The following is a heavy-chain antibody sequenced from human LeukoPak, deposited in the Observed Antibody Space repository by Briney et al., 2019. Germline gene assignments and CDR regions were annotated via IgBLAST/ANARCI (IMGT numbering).Heavy chain of an antibody. J-gene: IGHJ3*02. V-gene: IGHV3-21*01. CDR2: ISSSSSYI. CDR3: ARVSAGVIGMKDVFDI. Sequence: GGSLRLSCAASGFSLSSYSMNWVRQAPGKGLEWVSSISSSSSYIYYADSVKGRFTLSRDNAKKSLHLQMNSLRAEDTAVYYCARVSAGVIGMKDVFDIWGQGTMVTVSS. CDR1: GFSLSSYS. D-gene: IGHD3-16*02.